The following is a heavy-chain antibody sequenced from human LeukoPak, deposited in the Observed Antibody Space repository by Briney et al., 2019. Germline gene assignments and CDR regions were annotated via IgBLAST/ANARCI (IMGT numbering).Heavy chain of an antibody. CDR1: GYTFTGYY. CDR2: INPNSGGT. V-gene: IGHV1-2*02. Sequence: ASVKVSCKASGYTFTGYYMHWVRQAPGQGLEWMGWINPNSGGTNYAQKFQGRVTTTRDTSISTAYMELSRLRSDDTAVYYCVPYTYYYDSSGYYYFDYWGQGTLVTVSS. J-gene: IGHJ4*02. D-gene: IGHD3-22*01. CDR3: VPYTYYYDSSGYYYFDY.